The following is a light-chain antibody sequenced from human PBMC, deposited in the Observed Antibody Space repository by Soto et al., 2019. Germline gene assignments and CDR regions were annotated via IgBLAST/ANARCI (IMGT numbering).Light chain of an antibody. Sequence: EIMLTQSPSTLALSPGERATLSCGASQSVSSSLAWYQQKPGQAPRLLIYDASNRATGIPARFSGSGSGTDFTLTISSLAPEDFALYYCQQRSNSPLTFGGGTKVDIK. V-gene: IGKV3-11*01. CDR1: QSVSSS. CDR2: DAS. J-gene: IGKJ4*01. CDR3: QQRSNSPLT.